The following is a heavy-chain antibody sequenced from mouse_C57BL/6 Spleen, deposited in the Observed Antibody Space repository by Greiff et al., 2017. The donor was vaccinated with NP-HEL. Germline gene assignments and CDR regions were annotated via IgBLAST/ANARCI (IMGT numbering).Heavy chain of an antibody. CDR2: IYPGSGST. Sequence: VQLQQPGAELVKPGASVKMSCKASGYTFTSYWITWVKPRPGQGLEWIGDIYPGSGSTNYNEKFKSKATLTVDTSSSTAYMQLSSLTSEDSAVYYCARSYYSNWDFDYWGQGTTLTVSS. D-gene: IGHD2-5*01. CDR3: ARSYYSNWDFDY. CDR1: GYTFTSYW. J-gene: IGHJ2*01. V-gene: IGHV1-55*01.